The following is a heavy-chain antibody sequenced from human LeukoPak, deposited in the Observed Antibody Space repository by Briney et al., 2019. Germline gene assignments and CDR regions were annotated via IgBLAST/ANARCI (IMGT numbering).Heavy chain of an antibody. CDR2: ISGSGGST. Sequence: PGGSLRLSFAASGFTFSSYAMSWVRQAPGKGLEWVSAISGSGGSTYYADSVKGRFTISRDNSKNTLYLQMNSLRAEDTAVYYCAKDRVPGYSSYYFDYWGQGTLVTVSS. CDR3: AKDRVPGYSSYYFDY. V-gene: IGHV3-23*01. J-gene: IGHJ4*02. D-gene: IGHD6-19*01. CDR1: GFTFSSYA.